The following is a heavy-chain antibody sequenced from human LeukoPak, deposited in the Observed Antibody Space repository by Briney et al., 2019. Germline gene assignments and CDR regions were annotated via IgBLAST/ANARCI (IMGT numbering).Heavy chain of an antibody. CDR2: ISGSGGST. V-gene: IGHV3-23*01. D-gene: IGHD6-13*01. CDR1: GFTSSSYA. Sequence: GGSLRLSCAASGFTSSSYAMSWVRQAPGKGLEWVSAISGSGGSTYYADSVKGRFTISRDNSKNTLYLQMNSLRAEDTAVYYCAKDLQLENAFDIWGQGTMVTVSS. J-gene: IGHJ3*02. CDR3: AKDLQLENAFDI.